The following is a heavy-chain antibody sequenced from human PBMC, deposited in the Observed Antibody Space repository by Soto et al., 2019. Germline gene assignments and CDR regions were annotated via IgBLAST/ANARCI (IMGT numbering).Heavy chain of an antibody. CDR2: IHYSGST. V-gene: IGHV4-59*01. Sequence: SETLCVTCTVSGGSISSYYWSWIRQSPGKGLEWIGYIHYSGSTNYNPSLKSRVTISIDTSRNRFSLKLSSVTAADTAVYYCARSIDNSRHYFSTCRGPRTPVGVSS. D-gene: IGHD3-22*01. CDR1: GGSISSYY. CDR3: ARSIDNSRHYFSTC. J-gene: IGHJ1*01.